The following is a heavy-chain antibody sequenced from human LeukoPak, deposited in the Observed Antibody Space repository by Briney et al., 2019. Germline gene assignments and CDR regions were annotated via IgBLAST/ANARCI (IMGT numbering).Heavy chain of an antibody. J-gene: IGHJ1*01. CDR3: AKRVATYYYGSGSYYLLPFQH. CDR1: GFTYTNYW. V-gene: IGHV3-7*01. CDR2: IKQDGSER. Sequence: PGGSLRLSCAASGFTYTNYWVSWFRQAPGQGLEWVASIKQDGSERYYVDSVKGRFTISRDNAKNSLFLQLSSLRVEDTAVYYCAKRVATYYYGSGSYYLLPFQHWGQGTLVTVSS. D-gene: IGHD3-10*01.